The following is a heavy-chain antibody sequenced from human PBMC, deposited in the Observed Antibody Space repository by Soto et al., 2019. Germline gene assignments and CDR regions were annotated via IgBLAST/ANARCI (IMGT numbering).Heavy chain of an antibody. CDR3: ARVPLAGCSGGRCYTGRNIFDP. CDR2: IYYSGST. D-gene: IGHD2-15*01. CDR1: GGSISSGGYY. Sequence: SETLSLTCTFSGGSISSGGYYWSWIRQHPGKGLEWIVYIYYSGSTYDNPSLKSRVTISVDTSKNQFSLKLSSVTAADTAVHYCARVPLAGCSGGRCYTGRNIFDPWGQGTLVTGSA. V-gene: IGHV4-31*03. J-gene: IGHJ5*02.